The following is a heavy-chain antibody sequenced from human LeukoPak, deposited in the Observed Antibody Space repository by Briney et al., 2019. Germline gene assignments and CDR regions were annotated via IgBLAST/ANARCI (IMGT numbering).Heavy chain of an antibody. CDR3: ARAMNVWAAFDI. J-gene: IGHJ3*02. CDR2: IRSKANSYAT. CDR1: GFTFSGSA. V-gene: IGHV3-73*01. D-gene: IGHD1-1*01. Sequence: GGSLRLSCAASGFTFSGSAMHWVRQASGKGLEWVGRIRSKANSYATAYAASVKGRFTISRDDSKNTAYLQMNSLKTEDTAVYYCARAMNVWAAFDIWGQGTMVTVSS.